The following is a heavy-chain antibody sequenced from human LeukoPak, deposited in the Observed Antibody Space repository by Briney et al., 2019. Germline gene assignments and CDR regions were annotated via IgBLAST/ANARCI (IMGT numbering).Heavy chain of an antibody. J-gene: IGHJ4*02. D-gene: IGHD4-23*01. V-gene: IGHV3-74*01. Sequence: PGGSLRLSCAASGFTFSSYWMHWVRQAPGKGLVWVSRINTDGSSTSYADSVKGRFTISRDNSKNTLYLQMNSLRADDTAVYYCGGNSDYWGQGILVTVSS. CDR3: GGNSDY. CDR1: GFTFSSYW. CDR2: INTDGSST.